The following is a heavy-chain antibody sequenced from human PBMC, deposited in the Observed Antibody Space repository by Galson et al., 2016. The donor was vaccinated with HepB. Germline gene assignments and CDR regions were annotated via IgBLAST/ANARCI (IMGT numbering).Heavy chain of an antibody. CDR1: GFTFSSYA. CDR3: AKAMRAWGDIDY. J-gene: IGHJ4*02. V-gene: IGHV3-23*01. Sequence: SLRLSCAASGFTFSSYAMSWVRQAPGKGLEWVSSISGSGVGTYYADSVKGRFTISRDNSNNTLYLQVNSLRADDTAAYYCAKAMRAWGDIDYWGLGTLVTVSS. CDR2: ISGSGVGT. D-gene: IGHD3-16*01.